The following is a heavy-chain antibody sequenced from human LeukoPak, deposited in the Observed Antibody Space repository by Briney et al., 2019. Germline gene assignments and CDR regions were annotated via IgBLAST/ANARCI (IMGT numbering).Heavy chain of an antibody. Sequence: GGSLRLSCAASGLTVSSNYMNWVRLAPGKGLEWVSYISSSSSTIYYADSVKGRFTISRDNAKNSLYLQMNSLRAEDTAVYYCAKDWALDYWGQGTLVTVSS. CDR3: AKDWALDY. CDR2: ISSSSSTI. CDR1: GLTVSSNY. J-gene: IGHJ4*02. V-gene: IGHV3-48*01. D-gene: IGHD3-16*01.